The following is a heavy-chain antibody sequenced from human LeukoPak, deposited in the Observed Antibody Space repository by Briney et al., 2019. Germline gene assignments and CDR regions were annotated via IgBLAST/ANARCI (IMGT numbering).Heavy chain of an antibody. Sequence: SVTLSLTCTVSSGSISGYYWRWIRQPPGKELEGIGYIYYSGSPNYNPSLMRRVTSSRDTSKNQFSLELSSVTAAETAVYYFARCSLGYWGVRGARFDSWGQGALVTVSS. V-gene: IGHV4-59*12. D-gene: IGHD3-10*01. CDR2: IYYSGSP. CDR3: ARCSLGYWGVRGARFDS. J-gene: IGHJ4*02. CDR1: SGSISGYY.